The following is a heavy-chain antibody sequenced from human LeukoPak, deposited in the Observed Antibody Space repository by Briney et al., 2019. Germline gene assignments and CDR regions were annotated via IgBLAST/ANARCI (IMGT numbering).Heavy chain of an antibody. J-gene: IGHJ4*02. Sequence: PSETLSLTCAVSGYSISSGYYWGWIRQPPGKGLEWIGSIYHSGSTYYNPSLKSRVTISLDTSKNQSPLYLSSVTAADTAVYYCASRFWSGYYTVGYYFDYWGQGTLVTVSS. V-gene: IGHV4-38-2*01. CDR2: IYHSGST. CDR3: ASRFWSGYYTVGYYFDY. D-gene: IGHD3-3*01. CDR1: GYSISSGYY.